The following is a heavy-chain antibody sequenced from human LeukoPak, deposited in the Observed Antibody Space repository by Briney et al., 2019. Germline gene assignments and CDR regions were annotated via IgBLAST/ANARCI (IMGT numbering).Heavy chain of an antibody. CDR1: GFTFSSYG. Sequence: PGGSLRLSCAASGFTFSSYGMHWARQAPGKGLEWVAFIRYDGSNKYYADSVKGRFTISRDNSKNTLYLQMNSLRAEDTAVYYCAKDLSMGYCSGGSCGGIDYWGQGTLVTVSS. V-gene: IGHV3-30*02. D-gene: IGHD2-15*01. CDR2: IRYDGSNK. J-gene: IGHJ4*02. CDR3: AKDLSMGYCSGGSCGGIDY.